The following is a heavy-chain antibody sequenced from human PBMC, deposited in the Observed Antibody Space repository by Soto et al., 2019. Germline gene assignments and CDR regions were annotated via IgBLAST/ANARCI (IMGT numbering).Heavy chain of an antibody. J-gene: IGHJ5*02. CDR2: IDPSDSYT. V-gene: IGHV5-10-1*01. CDR3: ARLSQLVHDP. CDR1: GYSFTNYW. Sequence: EXLKIYCKGSGYSFTNYWISWVRQMPGKGLEWMGRIDPSDSYTIYSPSFQGHVTISADKSISTAFLQWSSLKASDTAMYYCARLSQLVHDPWGQGTLVTVYS. D-gene: IGHD6-13*01.